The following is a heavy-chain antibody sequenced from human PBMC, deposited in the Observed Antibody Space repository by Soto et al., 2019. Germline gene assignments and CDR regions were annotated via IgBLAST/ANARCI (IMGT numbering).Heavy chain of an antibody. CDR1: GYSFTNQW. J-gene: IGHJ4*02. Sequence: GESLKISCKGSGYSFTNQWISWVRQMPGKGLEWMGRIGPSDSYINYSPSFQGHVTISVDKSINTAYLQWSSLKASDTAMYYCVRRDYDTLTGYYTVDFWGQGTMVTVSS. V-gene: IGHV5-10-1*01. D-gene: IGHD3-9*01. CDR2: IGPSDSYI. CDR3: VRRDYDTLTGYYTVDF.